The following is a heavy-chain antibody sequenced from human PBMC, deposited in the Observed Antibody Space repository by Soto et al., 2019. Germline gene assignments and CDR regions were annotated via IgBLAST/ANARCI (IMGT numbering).Heavy chain of an antibody. CDR2: IYPGDSDT. Sequence: GESLKISCKGSGYSFTSHWVAWVRQMPEKGLEWIGTIYPGDSDTKYSSAFQGHVTISADTSVSTAYLQWRSLEATDSAIYYCARYSGSYWHYLDFWGQGTLVTVSS. CDR1: GYSFTSHW. D-gene: IGHD1-26*01. CDR3: ARYSGSYWHYLDF. V-gene: IGHV5-51*01. J-gene: IGHJ4*02.